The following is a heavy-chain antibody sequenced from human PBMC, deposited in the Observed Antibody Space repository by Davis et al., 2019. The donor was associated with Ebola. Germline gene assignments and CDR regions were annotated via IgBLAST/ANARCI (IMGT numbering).Heavy chain of an antibody. V-gene: IGHV3-30*02. CDR1: GFTLSVYS. D-gene: IGHD5-18*01. CDR3: ARRGYSYELDY. J-gene: IGHJ4*02. CDR2: KRYVGRNE. Sequence: GESLKISCAASGFTLSVYSIHWVRQAPGKGLEWVAFKRYVGRNEYYADSVKGRFTISRDNSKNTLYLQMGSLRAEDMAVYYCARRGYSYELDYWGQGTLVTVSS.